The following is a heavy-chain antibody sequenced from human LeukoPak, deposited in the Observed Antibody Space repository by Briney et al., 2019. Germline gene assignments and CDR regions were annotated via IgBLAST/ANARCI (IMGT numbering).Heavy chain of an antibody. V-gene: IGHV1-24*01. CDR3: ARVNYPHTARYCSGGSCYRTYYYYMDV. CDR2: FDPEDGET. J-gene: IGHJ6*03. Sequence: GAAVKVSCKVSGYTLTELSMHWVRQAPGKGLEWMGGFDPEDGETIYAQKFQGRVTMTEDTSTSTAYMELRSLRSDDTAVYYCARVNYPHTARYCSGGSCYRTYYYYMDVWGKGATVTVSS. D-gene: IGHD2-15*01. CDR1: GYTLTELS.